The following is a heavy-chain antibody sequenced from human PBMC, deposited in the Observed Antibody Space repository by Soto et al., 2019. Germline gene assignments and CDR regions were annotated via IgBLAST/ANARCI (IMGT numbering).Heavy chain of an antibody. Sequence: QVQLQQWGAGLLKPSETLSLTCAVYVGSFSGYHWSWIRQPPGKGLEWIGEINHSGSTNYNPSLMSRVTISVHTYQHRLALRLISVSDADPAVYGCARATWVRSAFDIWGQGTMVTVFS. CDR2: INHSGST. CDR1: VGSFSGYH. D-gene: IGHD1-26*01. CDR3: ARATWVRSAFDI. V-gene: IGHV4-34*01. J-gene: IGHJ3*02.